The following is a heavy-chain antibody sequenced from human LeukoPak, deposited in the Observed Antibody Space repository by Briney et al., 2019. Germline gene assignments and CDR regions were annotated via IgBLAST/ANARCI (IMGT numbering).Heavy chain of an antibody. CDR2: LNPSGGNT. Sequence: ASVKVSCKASGYIFTSYHLHWVRQAPGQGLEWMGILNPSGGNTSYAQQFQGRVTMTRDTSTSTVYLELGSLRSEDTAVYYCARDLLLTYDILTGLLGYWGQGTLVTVSS. J-gene: IGHJ4*02. D-gene: IGHD3-9*01. V-gene: IGHV1-46*01. CDR1: GYIFTSYH. CDR3: ARDLLLTYDILTGLLGY.